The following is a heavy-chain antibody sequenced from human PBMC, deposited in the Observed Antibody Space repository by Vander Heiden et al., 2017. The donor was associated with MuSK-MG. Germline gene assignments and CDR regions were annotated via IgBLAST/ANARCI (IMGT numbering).Heavy chain of an antibody. V-gene: IGHV3-21*01. CDR3: ATPDSGYDYQFDY. J-gene: IGHJ4*02. D-gene: IGHD5-12*01. CDR2: ISSSSSYI. Sequence: EVQLVESGGGLVKPGGSLRLSCAASGFTFSSYSMNWVRQAPGKGLEWVSSISSSSSYIYYADSVKGRFTISRDNAKNSLYLQMNSLRAEDTAVYYCATPDSGYDYQFDYWGQGTLVTVSS. CDR1: GFTFSSYS.